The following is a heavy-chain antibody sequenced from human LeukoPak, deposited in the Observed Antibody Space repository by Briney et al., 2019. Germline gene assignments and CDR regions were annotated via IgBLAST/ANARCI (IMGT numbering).Heavy chain of an antibody. CDR1: GYSFTSYW. Sequence: GESLKISCKGSGYSFTSYWIVWVRQMPGKGRGWLGTIYPGDSDTRYSPSFQGQVTISADKSISTAYLQWSSLKASDTAMYYCARQIRAYYYYYGMDVWGQGTTVTVSS. CDR2: IYPGDSDT. V-gene: IGHV5-51*01. J-gene: IGHJ6*02. CDR3: ARQIRAYYYYYGMDV.